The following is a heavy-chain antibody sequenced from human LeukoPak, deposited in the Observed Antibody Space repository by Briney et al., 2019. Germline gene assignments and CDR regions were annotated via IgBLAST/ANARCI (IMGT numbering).Heavy chain of an antibody. D-gene: IGHD3-10*01. Sequence: SETLSLTCAVYGGSFSGYYWSWIRQPPGKGLEWIGEINHSGSTNYNPSLKSRVTISVDTSKNQFSLKLSSVTAADTAVYYCARGHPLWFGGSYPYYFDYWGQGTLVTVSS. CDR2: INHSGST. J-gene: IGHJ4*02. CDR3: ARGHPLWFGGSYPYYFDY. V-gene: IGHV4-34*01. CDR1: GGSFSGYY.